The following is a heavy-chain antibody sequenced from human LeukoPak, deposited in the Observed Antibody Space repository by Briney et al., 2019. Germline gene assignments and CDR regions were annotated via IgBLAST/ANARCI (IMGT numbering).Heavy chain of an antibody. V-gene: IGHV3-30*18. CDR1: GFTFSSYG. Sequence: PGRSLRLSCAASGFTFSSYGMHWVRQAPGKGLEWVAAISYDGSNKYYADSVKGRFTISRDNSKNTLYLQMNSLRAEDTAVYYCAKASDYGDYEFWAFDIWGQGTMVTVSS. D-gene: IGHD4-17*01. CDR2: ISYDGSNK. J-gene: IGHJ3*02. CDR3: AKASDYGDYEFWAFDI.